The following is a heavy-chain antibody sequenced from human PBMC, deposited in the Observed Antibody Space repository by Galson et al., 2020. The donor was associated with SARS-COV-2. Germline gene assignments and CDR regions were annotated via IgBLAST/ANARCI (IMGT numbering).Heavy chain of an antibody. V-gene: IGHV4-38-2*01. CDR2: ISHSGRT. J-gene: IGHJ3*02. Sequence: SETLSLTCRVSGFSVSSGYYWVWIRQPPGKGLEWIATISHSGRTYYNPSLKSRVSESLDTSKNQFSLRLTSVTAADTAVYYCAKSDIVELNAFDIWGQWTRGTVSS. CDR1: GFSVSSGYY. CDR3: AKSDIVELNAFDI. D-gene: IGHD1-26*01.